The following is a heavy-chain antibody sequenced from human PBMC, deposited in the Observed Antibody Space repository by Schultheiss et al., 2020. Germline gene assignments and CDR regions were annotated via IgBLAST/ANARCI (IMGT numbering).Heavy chain of an antibody. Sequence: SVKVSCKASGGTFSSYAISWVRQAPGQGLEWMGRIIPILGIANYAQKFQGRVTITADKSTSTAYMELSSLRSDDTAVYYCARQYYDFWSGPYYYYGMDVWGQGTTVTVSS. CDR1: GGTFSSYA. V-gene: IGHV1-69*04. J-gene: IGHJ6*02. D-gene: IGHD3-3*01. CDR3: ARQYYDFWSGPYYYYGMDV. CDR2: IIPILGIA.